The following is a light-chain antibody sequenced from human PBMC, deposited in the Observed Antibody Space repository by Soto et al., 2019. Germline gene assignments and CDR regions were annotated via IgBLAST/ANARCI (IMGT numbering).Light chain of an antibody. CDR1: QSISSW. CDR2: KAS. Sequence: DVQMTQSPSTLSASVGDRVTITCRASQSISSWLAWYQQKPGKAPKFLIDKASTLESGVPSRFSGSGSGTEFTLTISSLQPDDFATYYCQQYSTYFRTFGQGTKVEIK. V-gene: IGKV1-5*03. CDR3: QQYSTYFRT. J-gene: IGKJ1*01.